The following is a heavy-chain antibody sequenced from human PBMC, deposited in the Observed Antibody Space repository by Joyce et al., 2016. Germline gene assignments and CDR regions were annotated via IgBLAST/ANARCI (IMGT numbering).Heavy chain of an antibody. J-gene: IGHJ4*02. V-gene: IGHV3-74*01. Sequence: EVQLVESGGGLVQPGGSLILSCAAFVFTFSSHWMHWVRQAAGKGLGWVSRIKSDGSSTSYADSVKGRFNMSRDNAKNTLYLQMNSLRAEDTAVYYCARDSIVGATKHDYWGQGTLVIVSS. CDR1: VFTFSSHW. CDR3: ARDSIVGATKHDY. D-gene: IGHD1-26*01. CDR2: IKSDGSST.